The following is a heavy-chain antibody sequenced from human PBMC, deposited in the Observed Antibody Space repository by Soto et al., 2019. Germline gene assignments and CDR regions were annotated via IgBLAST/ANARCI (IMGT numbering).Heavy chain of an antibody. CDR2: ISTYNGNT. Sequence: ASVKVSCKASGYTFTDYAITWVRQAPGQGLEWMGWISTYNGNTDYAQKFLGRVTLTRDTSTSTASMELKSLESDDTAMYYCARKRLTAAGGFVQFSYCGQGTLVTVSS. CDR1: GYTFTDYA. CDR3: ARKRLTAAGGFVQFSY. J-gene: IGHJ4*02. D-gene: IGHD6-13*01. V-gene: IGHV1-18*04.